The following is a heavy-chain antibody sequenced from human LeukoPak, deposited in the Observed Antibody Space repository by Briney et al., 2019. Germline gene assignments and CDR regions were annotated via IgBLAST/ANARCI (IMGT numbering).Heavy chain of an antibody. D-gene: IGHD3-22*01. CDR1: GGSTSSYY. CDR3: ARDTYDSSGYQSYDAFDI. V-gene: IGHV4-4*07. Sequence: SETLSLTCTVSGGSTSSYYWSWIRQPAGKGLEWIGRIYTSGSTNYNPSLKSRVTMSVDTSKNQFSLKLSSVTAADTAVYYCARDTYDSSGYQSYDAFDIWGQGTMVTVSS. J-gene: IGHJ3*02. CDR2: IYTSGST.